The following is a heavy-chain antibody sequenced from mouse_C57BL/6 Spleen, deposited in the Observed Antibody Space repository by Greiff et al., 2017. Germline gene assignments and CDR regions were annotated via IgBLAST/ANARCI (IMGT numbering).Heavy chain of an antibody. CDR2: IDPSDSET. CDR1: GYTFTSYW. CDR3: AGGSSYGYAMDY. Sequence: QVQLQQPGAELVRPGSSVKLSCKASGYTFTSYWMHWVKQRPIQGLEWIGNIDPSDSETHYNQKFKDKATLTVDKSSSTAYMQLSSLTSEDSAVYYCAGGSSYGYAMDYWGQGTSVTVSS. J-gene: IGHJ4*01. D-gene: IGHD1-1*01. V-gene: IGHV1-52*01.